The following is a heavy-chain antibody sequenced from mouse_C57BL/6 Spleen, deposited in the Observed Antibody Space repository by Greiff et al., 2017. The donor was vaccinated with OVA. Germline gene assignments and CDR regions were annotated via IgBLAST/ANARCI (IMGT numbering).Heavy chain of an antibody. D-gene: IGHD2-2*01. V-gene: IGHV1-52*01. CDR3: ARSDYGYGYAMDY. CDR1: GYTFTSYW. Sequence: VQLQQPGAELVRPGSSVKLSCKASGYTFTSYWMHWVKQRPIQGLEWIGNIDPSDSETHYNQKFKDKATLTVDKSSSTAYMQLSSLTSEDSAVYYCARSDYGYGYAMDYWGQGTSVTVSS. J-gene: IGHJ4*01. CDR2: IDPSDSET.